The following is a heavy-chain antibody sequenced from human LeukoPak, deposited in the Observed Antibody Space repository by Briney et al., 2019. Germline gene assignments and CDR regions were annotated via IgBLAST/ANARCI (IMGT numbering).Heavy chain of an antibody. V-gene: IGHV3-23*01. J-gene: IGHJ4*02. Sequence: PGRSLRLSCAASGFTFSSYAMNWVRQAPGKGLGWVSGINDNGSTRFYAASVKGRFTSSRDNPKNTLYLQMNGLRVEDTAVYYCAKDLQTWPRFPDYWGQGTLVTVSS. CDR2: INDNGSTR. CDR3: AKDLQTWPRFPDY. CDR1: GFTFSSYA. D-gene: IGHD5-12*01.